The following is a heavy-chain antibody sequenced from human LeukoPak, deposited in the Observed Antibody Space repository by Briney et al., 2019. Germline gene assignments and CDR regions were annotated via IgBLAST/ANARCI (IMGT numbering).Heavy chain of an antibody. CDR1: GYTFPSYA. Sequence: ASVKVSFKASGYTFPSYAINWVRPAPGQRLGYMGWIRTSTGSPTYAQGFTGRFVFSLDTSVNTAYLQISSLKAEDTAVYYCARDLDSAAFDIWGQGTMVTVSS. V-gene: IGHV7-4-1*02. D-gene: IGHD2-15*01. CDR2: IRTSTGSP. CDR3: ARDLDSAAFDI. J-gene: IGHJ3*02.